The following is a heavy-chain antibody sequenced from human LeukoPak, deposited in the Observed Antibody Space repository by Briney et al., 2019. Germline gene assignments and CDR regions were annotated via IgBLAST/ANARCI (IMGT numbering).Heavy chain of an antibody. Sequence: GGSLRLSCAASGFTFSSYSMNWVRQAPGKGLEWVSSISSSSSYIYYADSVKGRFTISRDNAKNSLYLQMNSLRAEDTAVYYCARASRSNWDPFPSSWGQGTLVTVSS. V-gene: IGHV3-21*01. CDR3: ARASRSNWDPFPSS. CDR2: ISSSSSYI. J-gene: IGHJ4*02. CDR1: GFTFSSYS. D-gene: IGHD7-27*01.